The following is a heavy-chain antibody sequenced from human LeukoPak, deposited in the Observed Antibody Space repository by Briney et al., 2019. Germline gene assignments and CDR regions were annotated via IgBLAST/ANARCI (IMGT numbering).Heavy chain of an antibody. Sequence: PGGSLRLSCAASGFTFSSYSMNWVRQAPGKGLEWVSSISSRSSYIYYADSVKGRFTISRDNAKDSLYLQMNSLRAEDTAVYSCARGRDYYDTSGYSFWAGPDDAFDIWGQGTMVTVSS. CDR1: GFTFSSYS. CDR3: ARGRDYYDTSGYSFWAGPDDAFDI. D-gene: IGHD3-22*01. CDR2: ISSRSSYI. V-gene: IGHV3-21*01. J-gene: IGHJ3*02.